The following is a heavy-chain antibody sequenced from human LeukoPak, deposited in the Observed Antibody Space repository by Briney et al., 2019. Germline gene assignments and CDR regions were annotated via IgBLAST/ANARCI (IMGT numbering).Heavy chain of an antibody. CDR2: IYPGDSDT. J-gene: IGHJ4*02. V-gene: IGHV5-51*01. CDR3: ARVEFDSSFGETYYFDY. CDR1: GYSFTSYW. Sequence: GESLKISCKGSGYSFTSYWIGWVRQMPGKGLEWMGIIYPGDSDTRYSPSFQGQVTISADKSISTAYLQWSSLKASDTAMYYCARVEFDSSFGETYYFDYWGQGTPVTVSS. D-gene: IGHD6-6*01.